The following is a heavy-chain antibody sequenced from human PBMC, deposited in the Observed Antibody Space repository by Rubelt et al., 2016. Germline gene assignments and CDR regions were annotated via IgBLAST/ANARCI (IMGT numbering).Heavy chain of an antibody. CDR2: ISRSSGDI. D-gene: IGHD3-3*01. J-gene: IGHJ6*02. CDR1: GFTFSSHS. Sequence: EVQLVESGGALVKPGGSLRLSCEGSGFTFSSHSLDWVRQAPGKGLEWVAIISRSSGDIFYADSLKGRFTISRDNAKDSLYLQRNSLRAEDTAVYYCARDRQYYASWSGYFHTVWGQGTTVTVS. CDR3: ARDRQYYASWSGYFHTV. V-gene: IGHV3-21*01.